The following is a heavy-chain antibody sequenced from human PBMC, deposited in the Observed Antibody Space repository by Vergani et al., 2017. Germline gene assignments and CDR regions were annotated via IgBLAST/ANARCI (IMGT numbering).Heavy chain of an antibody. CDR1: GFSFPGYA. V-gene: IGHV3-23*01. CDR3: VRVKGSNWNDHLYDI. CDR2: ISGSGGST. Sequence: EVQLLESGGGLVQPGGSLRLSCEASGFSFPGYAMSWVRQAPGKGLEWVSAISGSGGSTYYADSVKGRFTISRDNSKNTLYLQMNSLRADDTAVYYCVRVKGSNWNDHLYDIWGQGTTVTVSS. J-gene: IGHJ6*02. D-gene: IGHD1-1*01.